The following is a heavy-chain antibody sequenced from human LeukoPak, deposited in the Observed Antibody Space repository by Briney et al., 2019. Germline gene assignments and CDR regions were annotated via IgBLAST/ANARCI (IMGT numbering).Heavy chain of an antibody. CDR3: ASGGSSSSNWFDP. D-gene: IGHD6-6*01. Sequence: SVKVSCKASGGTFSSYAISWVRQDPGQELEWMGGIIPIFGTANYAQKFQGRVTITTDESTSTAYMELSSLRSEDTAVYYCASGGSSSSNWFDPWGQGTLVTVSS. CDR1: GGTFSSYA. CDR2: IIPIFGTA. V-gene: IGHV1-69*05. J-gene: IGHJ5*02.